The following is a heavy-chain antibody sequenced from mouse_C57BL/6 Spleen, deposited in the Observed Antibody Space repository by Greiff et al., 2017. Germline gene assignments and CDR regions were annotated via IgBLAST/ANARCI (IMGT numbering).Heavy chain of an antibody. V-gene: IGHV5-16*01. J-gene: IGHJ2*01. Sequence: EVKVVESEGGLVQPGSSMKLSCTASGFTFSDYYMAWVRQVPEKGLEWVANINYDGSSTYYLDSLKSRFIISRDNAKNILYLQMSSLKSEDTATYYCARDRDGSFDYWGQGTTLTVSS. CDR1: GFTFSDYY. CDR3: ARDRDGSFDY. CDR2: INYDGSST. D-gene: IGHD1-1*01.